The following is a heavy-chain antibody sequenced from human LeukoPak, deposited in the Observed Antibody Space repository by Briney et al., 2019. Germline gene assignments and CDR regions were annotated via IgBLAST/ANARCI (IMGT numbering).Heavy chain of an antibody. CDR2: ISSSGSTI. V-gene: IGHV3-48*03. J-gene: IGHJ4*02. Sequence: PGGSLRLSCAASGFTFSSYEMIWVRQAPGKGLEWVSYISSSGSTIFYADSVKGRFTISRDNAKNSVYLQMNSPRAEDTAVYSCAREGSYYFDYWGQGTLVTVSS. CDR1: GFTFSSYE. CDR3: AREGSYYFDY. D-gene: IGHD1-26*01.